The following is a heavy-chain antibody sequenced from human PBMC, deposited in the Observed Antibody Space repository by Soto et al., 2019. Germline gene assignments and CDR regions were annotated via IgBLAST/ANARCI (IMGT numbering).Heavy chain of an antibody. D-gene: IGHD6-13*01. Sequence: GASVKVSCKASGGTFSSYAISWVRQAPGQGLEWMGGIIPIFGTANYAQKFQGRVTITADESTSTAYMELSSLRSEDTAVYYCARDGMIAAAPPGYFDYWGQGTLVTVSS. CDR2: IIPIFGTA. CDR1: GGTFSSYA. CDR3: ARDGMIAAAPPGYFDY. V-gene: IGHV1-69*13. J-gene: IGHJ4*02.